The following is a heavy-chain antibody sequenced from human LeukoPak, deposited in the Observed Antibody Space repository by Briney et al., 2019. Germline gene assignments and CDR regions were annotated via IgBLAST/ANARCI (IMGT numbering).Heavy chain of an antibody. D-gene: IGHD3-22*01. CDR3: ARDRRRYYDSSGYTD. CDR1: GGTFSSYA. CDR2: IIPIFGTA. Sequence: EASVKVSCKASGGTFSSYAISWVRQAPGQGLEWMGRIIPIFGTANYAQKFQGRVTITTDESTSTAYMELSSLRSEDTAVYYCARDRRRYYDSSGYTDWGQGILVTVSS. V-gene: IGHV1-69*05. J-gene: IGHJ4*02.